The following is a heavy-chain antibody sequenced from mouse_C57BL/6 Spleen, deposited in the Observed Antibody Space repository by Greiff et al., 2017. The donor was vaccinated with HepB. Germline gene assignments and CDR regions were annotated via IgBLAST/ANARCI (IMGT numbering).Heavy chain of an antibody. D-gene: IGHD2-4*01. V-gene: IGHV2-6-1*01. Sequence: VQLVESGPGLVAPSPSLSITCTVSGFSLTSYGVHWVRQPPGKGLEWLVVIWSDGSTTYNSALQSRLSISKDNSKSQVFLKMNSLQTDDTAMYYCARHADDYDVYAMDYWGQGTSVTVAS. CDR3: ARHADDYDVYAMDY. CDR1: GFSLTSYG. J-gene: IGHJ4*01. CDR2: IWSDGST.